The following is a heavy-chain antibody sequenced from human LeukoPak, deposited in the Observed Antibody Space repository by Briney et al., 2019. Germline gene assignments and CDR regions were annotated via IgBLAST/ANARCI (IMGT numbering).Heavy chain of an antibody. CDR1: GGSISSYY. Sequence: SETLSLTCTVSGGSISSYYWSWIRQPPGKGLEWIGYIYYSGSTNYNPSLKSRVTISVDTSKNQFSLKLSSVTAADTAVYYCARGRFGELTSKYYYYYYYMDVWGKGTTVTVSS. CDR3: ARGRFGELTSKYYYYYYYMDV. V-gene: IGHV4-59*01. CDR2: IYYSGST. D-gene: IGHD3-10*01. J-gene: IGHJ6*03.